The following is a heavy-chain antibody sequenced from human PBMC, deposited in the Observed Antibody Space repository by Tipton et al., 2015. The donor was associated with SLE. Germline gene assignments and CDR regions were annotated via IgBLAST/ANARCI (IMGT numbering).Heavy chain of an antibody. V-gene: IGHV4-38-2*02. D-gene: IGHD2-21*01. CDR1: GYSIRSGYY. CDR2: IYHSGST. CDR3: ARSGHIVVVVLGYFDV. J-gene: IGHJ2*01. Sequence: TLSLTCTVSGYSIRSGYYWGWIRQPPGKGPEWIGSIYHSGSTYYNPSLKSRVTISVDTSKNQFSLKLSSVTAADTAVYYCARSGHIVVVVLGYFDVWGRGTLVTVSS.